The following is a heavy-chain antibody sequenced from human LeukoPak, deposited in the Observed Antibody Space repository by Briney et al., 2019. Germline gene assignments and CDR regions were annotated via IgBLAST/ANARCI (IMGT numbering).Heavy chain of an antibody. D-gene: IGHD2-21*01. Sequence: WSGGSLRLSCAASGFPFDDYGMNWVRQVPGKGLEWVSGINWNGGSTGYADSVKGRFTISRDNAKNSLYLQMNSLRAEDTAVYYCAKEVGIGYFDYWGQGTLVTVSS. CDR3: AKEVGIGYFDY. CDR2: INWNGGST. CDR1: GFPFDDYG. J-gene: IGHJ4*02. V-gene: IGHV3-20*04.